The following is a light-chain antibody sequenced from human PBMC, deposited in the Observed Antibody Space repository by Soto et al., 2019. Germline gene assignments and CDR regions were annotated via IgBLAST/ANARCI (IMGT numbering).Light chain of an antibody. CDR2: DAS. CDR3: QQYNRWPLT. Sequence: EIVMTQSPATLSVSPGERVILSCRASQSIYDKLSRYQQKPGQTPRLLIYDASTRATGISGSFSGSGSGTEFTLTISSLQSEDFAVYYCQQYNRWPLTFGGGTKVDIK. J-gene: IGKJ4*01. CDR1: QSIYDK. V-gene: IGKV3-15*01.